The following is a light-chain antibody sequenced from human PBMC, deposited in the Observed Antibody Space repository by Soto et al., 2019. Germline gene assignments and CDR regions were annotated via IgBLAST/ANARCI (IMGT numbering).Light chain of an antibody. J-gene: IGLJ1*01. CDR1: ISDVGSYHY. V-gene: IGLV2-14*01. Sequence: QSALAQPASWSGSPGQSITISCTGTISDVGSYHYVSWFQQHPGKAPKLIIFEVSDRPSGVSTRFSGSKSGDTASLTISGLQADDEADYYCGSYTSGRDVYVFGGGTKVTVL. CDR3: GSYTSGRDVYV. CDR2: EVS.